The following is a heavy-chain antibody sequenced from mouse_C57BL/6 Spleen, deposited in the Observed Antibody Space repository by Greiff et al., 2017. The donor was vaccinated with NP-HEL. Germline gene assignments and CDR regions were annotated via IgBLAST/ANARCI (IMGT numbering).Heavy chain of an antibody. D-gene: IGHD2-5*01. J-gene: IGHJ3*01. Sequence: ESGPGLVKPSQSLSLTCSVTGYSITSGYYWNWIRQFPGNKLEWMGYISYDGSNNYNPSLKNRISITRDTSKNQFFLKLNSVTTEDTATYYCARGNSNPWFAYWGQGTLVTVSA. CDR1: GYSITSGYY. CDR2: ISYDGSN. V-gene: IGHV3-6*01. CDR3: ARGNSNPWFAY.